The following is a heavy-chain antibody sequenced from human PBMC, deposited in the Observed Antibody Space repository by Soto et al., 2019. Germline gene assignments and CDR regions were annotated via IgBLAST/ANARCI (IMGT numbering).Heavy chain of an antibody. D-gene: IGHD6-13*01. CDR3: ARAWGEEAAAGMAFDI. V-gene: IGHV3-7*01. CDR1: GFTFSSYW. Sequence: GGSLRLSCAASGFTFSSYWMSWVRQAPGKGLEWVANIKQDGSEKYYVDSVKGRFTISRDNAKNSLYMQMNSLRAEDTAVYYCARAWGEEAAAGMAFDIWGQGTMVTVSS. CDR2: IKQDGSEK. J-gene: IGHJ3*02.